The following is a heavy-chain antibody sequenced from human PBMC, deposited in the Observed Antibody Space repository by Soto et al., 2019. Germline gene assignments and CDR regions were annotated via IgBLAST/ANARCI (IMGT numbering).Heavy chain of an antibody. J-gene: IGHJ3*02. Sequence: LRLSCAASGFTFSSYELNWVRQAPGKGLEWVSYISSSGSTIYYADSVKGRFAISRDNAKNSLYLQMNSLRAEDTAVYYCARETTRYYYDSSGHAFDIWGQGTMVTVSS. D-gene: IGHD3-22*01. CDR3: ARETTRYYYDSSGHAFDI. V-gene: IGHV3-48*03. CDR2: ISSSGSTI. CDR1: GFTFSSYE.